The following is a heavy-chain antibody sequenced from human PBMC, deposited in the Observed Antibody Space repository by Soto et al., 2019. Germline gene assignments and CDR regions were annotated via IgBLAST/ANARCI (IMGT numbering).Heavy chain of an antibody. CDR2: ISPMFGAA. CDR1: GGTFNTYA. V-gene: IGHV1-69*19. CDR3: AREAQVTTPAFVY. D-gene: IGHD5-18*01. Sequence: QVQLVQSGAEMKKPGSSVKVSCQSSGGTFNTYAMNWVRQAPGQGPEWMGDISPMFGAANYAPQFQGRVTINADESTGTSYMQLSSFTSEDTALYFCAREAQVTTPAFVYWGQGTLVTVSS. J-gene: IGHJ4*02.